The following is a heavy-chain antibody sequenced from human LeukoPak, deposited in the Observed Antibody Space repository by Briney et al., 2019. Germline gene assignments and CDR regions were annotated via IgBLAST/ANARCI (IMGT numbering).Heavy chain of an antibody. J-gene: IGHJ6*03. D-gene: IGHD4-23*01. CDR2: MNPNRGNT. CDR1: GYTFTSYD. CDR3: AIGMTTVVTDYYYYMDV. Sequence: ASVKVSCKPSGYTFTSYDINAVPQATGQGRECMGWMNPNRGNTGYAQKFQGRVTMTRNTSISTAYMELSSLRSEDTAVYYCAIGMTTVVTDYYYYMDVWGKGTPVTVSS. V-gene: IGHV1-8*01.